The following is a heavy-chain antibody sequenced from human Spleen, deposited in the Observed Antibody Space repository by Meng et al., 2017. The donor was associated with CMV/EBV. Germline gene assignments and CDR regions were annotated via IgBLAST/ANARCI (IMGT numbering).Heavy chain of an antibody. CDR1: GCTFSSYW. J-gene: IGHJ4*02. CDR2: IKQDGSEK. V-gene: IGHV3-7*01. D-gene: IGHD3-10*01. Sequence: GESLKISCAASGCTFSSYWMSWVRQAPGKGLEWVANIKQDGSEKYYVDSVKGRFSISRDNTKTSLYLQMDGLTAEDTAVYYCARDGRFGDYFDYWGRGTLVTVSS. CDR3: ARDGRFGDYFDY.